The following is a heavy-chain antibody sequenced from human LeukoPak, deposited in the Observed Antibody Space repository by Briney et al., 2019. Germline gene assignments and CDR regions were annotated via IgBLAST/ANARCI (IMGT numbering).Heavy chain of an antibody. Sequence: SLRLSCAASGFTFYDYAMHWVRQAPGKGLEWVSGISWNSGSIGYADSVKGRFTISRDNAKNSLYLQMNSLRAEDTALYYCAKGPVPTYYDFWSGNCFDYWGQGTLVTVSS. D-gene: IGHD3-3*01. V-gene: IGHV3-9*01. CDR3: AKGPVPTYYDFWSGNCFDY. CDR1: GFTFYDYA. CDR2: ISWNSGSI. J-gene: IGHJ4*02.